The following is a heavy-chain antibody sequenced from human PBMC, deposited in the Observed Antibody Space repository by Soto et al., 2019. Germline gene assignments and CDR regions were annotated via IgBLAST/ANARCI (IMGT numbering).Heavy chain of an antibody. J-gene: IGHJ6*03. V-gene: IGHV3-15*01. CDR1: GFTFSNAW. Sequence: GGSLRLSCAASGFTFSNAWMSWVRQAPGKGLEWVGRIKSKTDGGTTDYAAPVKGRFTISRDDSKNTLYLQMNSLKTEDTAVYYCTTVSGSYRWGYYYPYMDVWGKGTTVTVSS. CDR2: IKSKTDGGTT. CDR3: TTVSGSYRWGYYYPYMDV. D-gene: IGHD3-16*02.